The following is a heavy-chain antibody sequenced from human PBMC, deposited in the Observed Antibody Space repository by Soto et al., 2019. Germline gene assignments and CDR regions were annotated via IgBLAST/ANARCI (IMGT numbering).Heavy chain of an antibody. J-gene: IGHJ4*02. V-gene: IGHV3-74*01. D-gene: IGHD3-10*01. CDR3: AGDLVSGSGSLGH. CDR1: GFTFSTYW. Sequence: EVQLVESGGGIVQPGGSLRLSCVASGFTFSTYWMHWVRQAPGKGLVWVSRIRGDGNDANYADSVRGRFSISRDNAKSTLYLQMNSLRAEDTDVYYCAGDLVSGSGSLGHWGQGTLVTVSS. CDR2: IRGDGNDA.